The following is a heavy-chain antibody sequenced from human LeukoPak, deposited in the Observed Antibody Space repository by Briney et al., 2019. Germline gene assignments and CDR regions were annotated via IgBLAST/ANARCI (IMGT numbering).Heavy chain of an antibody. J-gene: IGHJ4*02. CDR2: ISHSGST. Sequence: SETLSLTWAVSGGSISSAGYSWSWIRQPPGKGLEWIGYISHSGSTYYNPSLKSRVTISVDRSKNQFSLKLSSVTAADTAVYYCAREIGGSGTYYFDYWGQGTLVTVSS. V-gene: IGHV4-30-2*01. CDR1: GGSISSAGYS. CDR3: AREIGGSGTYYFDY. D-gene: IGHD3-10*01.